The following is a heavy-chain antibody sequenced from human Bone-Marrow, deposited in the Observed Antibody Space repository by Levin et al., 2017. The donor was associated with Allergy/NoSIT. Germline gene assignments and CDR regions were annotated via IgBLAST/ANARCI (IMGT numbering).Heavy chain of an antibody. CDR1: GDSISTSIYY. V-gene: IGHV4-39*07. CDR2: IYHSGST. J-gene: IGHJ5*01. D-gene: IGHD3-22*01. Sequence: KTGGSLRLSCSVSGDSISTSIYYWGWIRQSPGKGLEWIGTIYHSGSTYYNPSLKSRVTISVDRFRNQFSLILNSMTAADTAVYYCARDISGYFSGWFDSWGLGTLVTVSS. CDR3: ARDISGYFSGWFDS.